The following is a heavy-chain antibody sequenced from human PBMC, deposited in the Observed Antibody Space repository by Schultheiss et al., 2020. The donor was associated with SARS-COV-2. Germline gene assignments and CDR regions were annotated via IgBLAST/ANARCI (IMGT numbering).Heavy chain of an antibody. J-gene: IGHJ2*01. CDR1: GGTFSRYT. CDR2: INPNSGGT. D-gene: IGHD6-19*01. CDR3: ATVGLIAVAGTPKGWYFDL. Sequence: ASVKVSCKASGGTFSRYTIKWVRQAPGQGLEWMGRINPNSGGTNYAQKFQGRVTMTRDTSISTAYMELSRLRSDDTAVYYCATVGLIAVAGTPKGWYFDLWGRGTLVTVSS. V-gene: IGHV1-2*06.